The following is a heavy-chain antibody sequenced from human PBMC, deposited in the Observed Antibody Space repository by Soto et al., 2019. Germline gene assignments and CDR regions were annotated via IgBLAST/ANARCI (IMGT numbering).Heavy chain of an antibody. D-gene: IGHD1-26*01. V-gene: IGHV1-69*02. CDR3: ARSGKNDAFDI. CDR1: GGTFSSYT. J-gene: IGHJ3*02. Sequence: QVQLVQSGAEVKKPGSSVKVSCKASGGTFSSYTISWVRQAPGQGLEWMGRIIPILGIANYAQKFQGRVTITADNAPSTAYMELSSLRSEDTAVYYCARSGKNDAFDIWGQGTMVTVSS. CDR2: IIPILGIA.